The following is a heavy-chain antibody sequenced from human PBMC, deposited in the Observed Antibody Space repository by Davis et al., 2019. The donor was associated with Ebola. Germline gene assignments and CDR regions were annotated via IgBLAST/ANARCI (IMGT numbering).Heavy chain of an antibody. Sequence: HTGGSLRPSCSASGFTFSSYWMHSVCQAPGKGLVWVSRINSDGSSTSYADSVKGRFTISRDNAKNTLYLQMNSLRAEDTAVYYYARARGYSSGWYGSWFDPWGQGTLVTVSS. V-gene: IGHV3-74*01. CDR2: INSDGSST. J-gene: IGHJ5*02. CDR3: ARARGYSSGWYGSWFDP. CDR1: GFTFSSYW. D-gene: IGHD6-19*01.